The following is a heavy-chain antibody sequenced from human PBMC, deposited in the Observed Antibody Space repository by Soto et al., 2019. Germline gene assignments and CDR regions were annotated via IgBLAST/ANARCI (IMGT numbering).Heavy chain of an antibody. CDR1: GFTFSSSD. J-gene: IGHJ2*01. V-gene: IGHV3-13*01. CDR3: AREMRDSGSWESWYFDL. D-gene: IGHD1-26*01. Sequence: EVQLVESGGGLVQPGGSLRLSCVASGFTFSSSDMHWVRQAPGKGLEWVSAIGTIDDTYYPDSVMGRFTISTENAKNSSYLQMNSLRVEDTAVYYCAREMRDSGSWESWYFDLWGRGTLVTVSS. CDR2: IGTIDDT.